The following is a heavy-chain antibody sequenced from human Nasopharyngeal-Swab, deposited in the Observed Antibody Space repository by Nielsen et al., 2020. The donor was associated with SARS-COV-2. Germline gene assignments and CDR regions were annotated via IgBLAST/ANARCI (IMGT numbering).Heavy chain of an antibody. CDR1: GFTFSSYS. D-gene: IGHD3-22*01. J-gene: IGHJ6*02. V-gene: IGHV3-48*01. CDR2: ISSSSSTM. CDR3: ARVVTMINYYYYGMDV. Sequence: GGSLRLSCAASGFTFSSYSMNWVRQAPGKGLEWVSYISSSSSTMYYADSVKGRFTISRDNAKNSLYLQMNSLRAEDTAVYYCARVVTMINYYYYGMDVWGQGTTVTVSS.